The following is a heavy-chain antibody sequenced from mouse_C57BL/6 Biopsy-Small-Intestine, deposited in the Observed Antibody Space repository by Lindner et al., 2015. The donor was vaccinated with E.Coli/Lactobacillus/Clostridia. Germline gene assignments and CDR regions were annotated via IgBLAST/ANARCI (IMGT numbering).Heavy chain of an antibody. CDR3: AREDTYDGYYWAVDY. CDR2: IYPSSGFT. V-gene: IGHV1-4*01. D-gene: IGHD2-3*01. Sequence: VQLQESGAELARPSASVKMSCQASGYTFTNYTMHWVKQRPGHGLEWIGYIYPSSGFTRYNQNFKDKATLTADKSSNTAYMQLRSLTSEDSAVYYCAREDTYDGYYWAVDYWGQGTSVTVSS. J-gene: IGHJ4*01. CDR1: GYTFTNYT.